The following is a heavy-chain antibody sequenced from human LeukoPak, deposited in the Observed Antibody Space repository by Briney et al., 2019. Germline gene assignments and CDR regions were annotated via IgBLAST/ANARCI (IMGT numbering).Heavy chain of an antibody. CDR1: GFTVSSNY. J-gene: IGHJ6*02. CDR3: AREVYSNPPHV. D-gene: IGHD4-11*01. V-gene: IGHV3-53*01. CDR2: IYSGGST. Sequence: GGSLRLSCAASGFTVSSNYMSWVRQAPGKGLEWVSVIYSGGSTYYADSVKGRFTISRDNSKNTLYLQMNSLRAEGTAVYYCAREVYSNPPHVWGQGTTVTVSS.